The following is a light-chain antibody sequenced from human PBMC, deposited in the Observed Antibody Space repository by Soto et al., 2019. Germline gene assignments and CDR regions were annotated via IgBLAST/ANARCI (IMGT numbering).Light chain of an antibody. CDR2: AAS. CDR1: QGISNY. CDR3: QKYNGALWT. V-gene: IGKV1-27*01. Sequence: DIQLTQSPSSLSASVGDRVTITCRASQGISNYVAWYQQKPGKVPKLLIYAASALQLGVPSRFSGSGSGTDFTLTISSLQPEDVATYYCQKYNGALWTFSQGTKVEIK. J-gene: IGKJ1*01.